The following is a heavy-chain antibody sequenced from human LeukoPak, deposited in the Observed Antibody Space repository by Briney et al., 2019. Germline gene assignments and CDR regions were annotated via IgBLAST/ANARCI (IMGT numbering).Heavy chain of an antibody. Sequence: ASVKVSCKASGYTFTGYYMHWVRQAPGQGLEWMGWINPSGGSTSYAQKFQGRVTMTRDTSTSTAYMELRSLRSDDTAVYYCARAGPRVWFGEKLFDYWGQGTLVTVSS. D-gene: IGHD3-10*01. V-gene: IGHV1-46*01. CDR3: ARAGPRVWFGEKLFDY. CDR2: INPSGGST. J-gene: IGHJ4*02. CDR1: GYTFTGYY.